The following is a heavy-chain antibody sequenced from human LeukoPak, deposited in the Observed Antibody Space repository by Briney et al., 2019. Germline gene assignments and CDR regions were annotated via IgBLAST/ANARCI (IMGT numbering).Heavy chain of an antibody. Sequence: GGSLRLSCAASGFTFSSYAMSWVRQAPGKGLEWVSDISGSGGSTYNADSLKGRFTLSRDNTKNTLYLRMNSPTAQGTAVYYCGKGDTSGHYSGCIDYWGQGTLVTVSS. D-gene: IGHD3-22*01. CDR3: GKGDTSGHYSGCIDY. CDR1: GFTFSSYA. J-gene: IGHJ4*02. CDR2: ISGSGGST. V-gene: IGHV3-23*01.